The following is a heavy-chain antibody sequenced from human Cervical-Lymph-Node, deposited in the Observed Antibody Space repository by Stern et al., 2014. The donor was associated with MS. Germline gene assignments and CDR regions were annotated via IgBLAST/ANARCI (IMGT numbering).Heavy chain of an antibody. CDR2: IYWDDDK. CDR1: GFSLSTSGVG. Sequence: QITLKESGPTLVKPTQTLTLTCTFSGFSLSTSGVGVGWIRQPPGKALEWLALIYWDDDKRYSPSLKSRLTITKETSKNQVVLTMTNMDPVDTATYYCAHRRSYYDSESYYNAFDYWGQGTLVTVSS. CDR3: AHRRSYYDSESYYNAFDY. D-gene: IGHD3-10*01. J-gene: IGHJ4*02. V-gene: IGHV2-5*02.